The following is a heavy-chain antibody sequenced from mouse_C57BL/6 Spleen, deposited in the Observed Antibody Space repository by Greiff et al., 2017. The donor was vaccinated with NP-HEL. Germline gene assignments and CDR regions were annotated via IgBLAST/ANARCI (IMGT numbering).Heavy chain of an antibody. V-gene: IGHV2-2*01. CDR1: GFSLTSYG. D-gene: IGHD3-3*01. J-gene: IGHJ4*01. Sequence: VKLVESGPGLVQPSQSLSITCTVSGFSLTSYGVHWVRQSPGKGLEWLGVIWSGGSTDYNAAFISRLSISKDNSKSQVFFKMNSLQADDTAIYYCARRGTGHYYAMDYWGQGTSVTVSS. CDR2: IWSGGST. CDR3: ARRGTGHYYAMDY.